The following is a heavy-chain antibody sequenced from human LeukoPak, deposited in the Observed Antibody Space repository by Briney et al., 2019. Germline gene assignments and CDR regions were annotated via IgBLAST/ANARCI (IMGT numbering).Heavy chain of an antibody. V-gene: IGHV3-23*01. CDR3: ARDSNSDFWSGYYTNYFDY. CDR2: ITGSSVTA. D-gene: IGHD3-3*01. CDR1: GFSLSPYG. J-gene: IGHJ4*02. Sequence: GGPLRLSCAASGFSLSPYGMNWARWAPGRGLEWVSGITGSSVTAYYAGSVKGRFTISRDNSKNTLYLQIHSLRTEDTSVYYCARDSNSDFWSGYYTNYFDYWGQGTLVTVSS.